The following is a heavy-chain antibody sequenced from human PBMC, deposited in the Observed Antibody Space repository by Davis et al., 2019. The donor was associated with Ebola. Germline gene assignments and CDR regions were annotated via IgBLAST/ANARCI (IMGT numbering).Heavy chain of an antibody. J-gene: IGHJ3*02. CDR3: ARGGIETTVDAFDI. CDR2: IYYSGST. V-gene: IGHV4-30-4*01. D-gene: IGHD4-17*01. CDR1: GGSISSGDYY. Sequence: SETLSLTCTVSGGSISSGDYYWSWIRQPPGKGLEWIGYIYYSGSTYYNPSLKSRVTISVDTSKNQFSLKLSSVTAADTAVYYCARGGIETTVDAFDIWGQGTMVTVSS.